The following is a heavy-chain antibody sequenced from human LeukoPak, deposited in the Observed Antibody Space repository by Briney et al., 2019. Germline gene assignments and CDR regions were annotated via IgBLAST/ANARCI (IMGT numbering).Heavy chain of an antibody. J-gene: IGHJ5*02. CDR1: GGSISSSNW. V-gene: IGHV4-4*02. D-gene: IGHD3-10*01. CDR2: INHSGST. Sequence: SETLSLTCAVSGGSISSSNWWSWVRQPPGKGLEWIGEINHSGSTNYNPSLKSRVTISVDTSKNQFSLKLSSVTAADTAVYYCARSRQASGLFSSWGQGTLVVVSS. CDR3: ARSRQASGLFSS.